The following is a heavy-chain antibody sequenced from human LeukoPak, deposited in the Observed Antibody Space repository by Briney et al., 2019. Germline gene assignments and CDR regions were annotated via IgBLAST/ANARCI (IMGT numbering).Heavy chain of an antibody. Sequence: GGSLRLSCAASGFTFSSYEMNWVRQAPGKGLEWVSYISSSGSTIYYADSVKGRFTISRDNAKNTLYLQMNSLRAEDTAVYYCAKAVEPRGSYPFDYWGQGTLVTVSS. CDR2: ISSSGSTI. J-gene: IGHJ4*02. CDR3: AKAVEPRGSYPFDY. V-gene: IGHV3-48*03. CDR1: GFTFSSYE. D-gene: IGHD3-16*01.